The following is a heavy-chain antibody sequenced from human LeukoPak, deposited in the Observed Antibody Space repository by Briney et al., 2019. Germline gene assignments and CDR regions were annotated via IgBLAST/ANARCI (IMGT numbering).Heavy chain of an antibody. CDR3: ARVYYSYVQSIDY. D-gene: IGHD5-18*01. CDR1: GFTFSSYW. J-gene: IGHJ4*02. CDR2: INSDGSST. V-gene: IGHV3-74*01. Sequence: PGGSLRLSCAASGFTFSSYWMHWVRQAPGKGLVWVSRINSDGSSTSYADSVKGRFTISRDNAKNTLYPQMNSLRAEDTAVYYCARVYYSYVQSIDYWGQGTLVTVSS.